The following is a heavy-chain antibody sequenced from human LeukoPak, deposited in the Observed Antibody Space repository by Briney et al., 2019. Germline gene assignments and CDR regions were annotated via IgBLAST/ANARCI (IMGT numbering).Heavy chain of an antibody. CDR2: IYYRGST. CDR3: ATTIAAAGIGWFDP. CDR1: GGSISSSSYY. Sequence: KPSETLSLTCTVSGGSISSSSYYWGWIRQPPGKGLEWIGSIYYRGSTYYNPSLKSRVAISVDTSKNQFSLKLSSVTAADTAVYYCATTIAAAGIGWFDPWGQGTLVTVSS. J-gene: IGHJ5*02. V-gene: IGHV4-39*07. D-gene: IGHD6-13*01.